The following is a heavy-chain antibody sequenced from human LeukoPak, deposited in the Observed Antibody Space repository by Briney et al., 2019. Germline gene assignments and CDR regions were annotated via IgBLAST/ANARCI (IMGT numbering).Heavy chain of an antibody. Sequence: GGSLRLSCAASGFTFNNYIMSWVRQAPGKGLEWVSGISGSGSYIYFADSVKGRFTISRDNSKNTVFLEVNSLRVDDTALYYCAGRRGYNLYHFDFWGQGTQVTVSS. J-gene: IGHJ4*02. CDR1: GFTFNNYI. CDR2: ISGSGSYI. V-gene: IGHV3-23*01. D-gene: IGHD5-18*01. CDR3: AGRRGYNLYHFDF.